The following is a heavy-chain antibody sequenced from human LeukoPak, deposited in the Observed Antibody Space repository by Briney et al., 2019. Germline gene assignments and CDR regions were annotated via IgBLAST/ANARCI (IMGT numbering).Heavy chain of an antibody. Sequence: SEALSLTCAVSGYSISSAYYWGWIRQSPGKGLEWIGIINHRGTTFYNPPLTSRVTLSVDTSENQFSLKLTSVIAADTAVYYCASLPFSSGYYNWFEPWGQGTLVTVSS. D-gene: IGHD3-3*01. CDR3: ASLPFSSGYYNWFEP. V-gene: IGHV4-38-2*01. J-gene: IGHJ5*02. CDR2: INHRGTT. CDR1: GYSISSAYY.